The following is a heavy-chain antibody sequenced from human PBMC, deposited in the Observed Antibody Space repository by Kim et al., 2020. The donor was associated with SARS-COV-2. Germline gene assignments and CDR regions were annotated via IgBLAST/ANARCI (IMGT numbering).Heavy chain of an antibody. CDR3: ARDGAVLRYFGD. J-gene: IGHJ3*01. V-gene: IGHV1-18*01. Sequence: TYAQKLQGRVTMTTDTSTSTAYMELRSLRSDDTAVYYCARDGAVLRYFGDWGQGTMVTVSS. D-gene: IGHD3-9*01.